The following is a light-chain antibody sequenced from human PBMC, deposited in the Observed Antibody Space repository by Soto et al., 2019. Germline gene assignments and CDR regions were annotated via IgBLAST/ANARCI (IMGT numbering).Light chain of an antibody. CDR3: QQRYAWPPIT. V-gene: IGKV3-11*01. Sequence: EIVLTQSPATLSLSPGKRATLSCRASRSVRSYLAWYQQKPGQAPRLLIYDASNRAAGIPARFSGSGSETDFTLTISNLEPEDFAVYYCQQRYAWPPITFGQGTRLEIK. CDR2: DAS. J-gene: IGKJ5*01. CDR1: RSVRSY.